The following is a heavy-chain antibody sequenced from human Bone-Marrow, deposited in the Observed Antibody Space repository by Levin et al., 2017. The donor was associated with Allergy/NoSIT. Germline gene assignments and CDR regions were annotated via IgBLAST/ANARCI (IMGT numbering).Heavy chain of an antibody. CDR2: IDPSDSYS. Sequence: GESLKISCKGSGYSFTSYWISWVRQMPGKGLEWMGRIDPSDSYSTYSPSFQGHVTISTDKSINTAYLQWSSLKASDTAMYYCARHVGIADFDYWGQGTLVTVSS. V-gene: IGHV5-10-1*01. CDR1: GYSFTSYW. CDR3: ARHVGIADFDY. J-gene: IGHJ4*02. D-gene: IGHD2-21*01.